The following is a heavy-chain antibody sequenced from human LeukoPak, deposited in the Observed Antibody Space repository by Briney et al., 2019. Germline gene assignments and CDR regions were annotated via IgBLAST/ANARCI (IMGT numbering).Heavy chain of an antibody. CDR3: AKANRERFLEWLFQA. CDR1: GFTFDDYA. J-gene: IGHJ5*02. Sequence: PGRSLRLSCAASGFTFDDYAMHWVRQAPGKGLEWASGISWNSGSIGYADSVKGRFTISRDNAKNSLYLQMNSLRAEDTALYYCAKANRERFLEWLFQAWGQGTLVTVSS. D-gene: IGHD3-3*01. V-gene: IGHV3-9*01. CDR2: ISWNSGSI.